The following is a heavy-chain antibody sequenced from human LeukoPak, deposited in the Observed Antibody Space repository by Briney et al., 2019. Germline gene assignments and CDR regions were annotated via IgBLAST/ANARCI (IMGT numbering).Heavy chain of an antibody. CDR2: IYYSGST. Sequence: SETLSLTCTVSGGSISSYYWSWIRQPPGKGLGWIGYIYYSGSTNYNPSLKSRVTISVDTSKNQFSLKLSSVTAADTAVYYCARGFRSYGDYVIDYWGQGTLVTVSS. J-gene: IGHJ4*02. D-gene: IGHD4-17*01. CDR1: GGSISSYY. CDR3: ARGFRSYGDYVIDY. V-gene: IGHV4-59*01.